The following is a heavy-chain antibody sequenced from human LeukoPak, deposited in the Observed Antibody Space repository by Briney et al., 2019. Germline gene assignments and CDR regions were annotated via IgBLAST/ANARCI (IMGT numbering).Heavy chain of an antibody. CDR3: AKIVDNSGGTFSAFDI. Sequence: PGGSLRLSCAASGFTFSSYAMSWVRQAPGKGLEWVSGITGGGTGTYYADSVKGRFTISRDNSKNTLYLQMNSLRVDDTAVYYCAKIVDNSGGTFSAFDIWGQGTRVTVSS. CDR1: GFTFSSYA. D-gene: IGHD6-19*01. V-gene: IGHV3-23*01. CDR2: ITGGGTGT. J-gene: IGHJ3*02.